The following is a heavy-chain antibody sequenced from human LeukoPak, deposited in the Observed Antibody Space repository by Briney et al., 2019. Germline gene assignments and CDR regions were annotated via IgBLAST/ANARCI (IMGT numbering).Heavy chain of an antibody. D-gene: IGHD3-16*01. V-gene: IGHV3-21*01. Sequence: GGSLRLSCAASGFAFSAYTMSWVRQAPGKGLEWVSSFTSSSSSIYYADSVKGRFTISRDNAKNSLYLQLSSLGAEDTAVYYCARGWGSYYFDSWGQGTLVTVSS. J-gene: IGHJ4*02. CDR3: ARGWGSYYFDS. CDR1: GFAFSAYT. CDR2: FTSSSSSI.